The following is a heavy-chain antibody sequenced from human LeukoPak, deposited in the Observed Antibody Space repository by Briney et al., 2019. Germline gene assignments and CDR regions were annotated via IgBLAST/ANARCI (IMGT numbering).Heavy chain of an antibody. CDR1: GFTFSSYA. V-gene: IGHV3-33*01. Sequence: GGSLRLSCAASGFTFSSYAMHWVRQAPGKGLEWVAVLWYDGSNKYYADSVKGRFTISRDNCKNTLYLQMNSLRVEDTAVYYCSRGIDGYDSIVDYWGQGTLVTVSS. CDR2: LWYDGSNK. CDR3: SRGIDGYDSIVDY. J-gene: IGHJ4*02. D-gene: IGHD5-24*01.